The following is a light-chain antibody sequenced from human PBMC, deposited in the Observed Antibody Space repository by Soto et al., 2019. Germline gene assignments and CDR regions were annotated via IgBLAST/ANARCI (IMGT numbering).Light chain of an antibody. CDR2: GAS. J-gene: IGKJ5*01. CDR1: QSVANN. V-gene: IGKV3-15*01. Sequence: TVMTQSPATLSVSPGERATLSCRASQSVANNLAWYQQKPGQAPRLLIYGASTRATGIPARFSGSGSGTEFTLTITSLQSEDVATYYCHKYSSAPLTFGQGTRLENK. CDR3: HKYSSAPLT.